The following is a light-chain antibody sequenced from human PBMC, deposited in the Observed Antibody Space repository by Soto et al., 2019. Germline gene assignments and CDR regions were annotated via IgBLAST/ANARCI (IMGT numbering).Light chain of an antibody. CDR1: QSVSSN. CDR3: LQRSNWIT. V-gene: IGKV3-15*01. J-gene: IGKJ5*01. Sequence: EIVMTQSPATLSVSPGERATLSCRASQSVSSNLAWYQQKPGQAPRLLIYGASTRATGIPARFSGSGSGTEFTLTISSLQSEDFAVYYCLQRSNWITFGQGTRLEIK. CDR2: GAS.